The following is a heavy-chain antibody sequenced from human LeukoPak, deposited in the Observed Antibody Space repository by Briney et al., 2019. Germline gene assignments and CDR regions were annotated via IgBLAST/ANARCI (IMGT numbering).Heavy chain of an antibody. D-gene: IGHD2-15*01. CDR2: IYYSGST. V-gene: IGHV4-39*01. Sequence: SETLSLTCTVSGGSISSSSYYWGWIRQPPGKGLEWIGSIYYSGSTYYNPSLKSRVTISVDTSKNQFSLKLSSVTAADTAVYYCARIIDVVAAIPFDPWGQGTLVTVSP. CDR1: GGSISSSSYY. J-gene: IGHJ5*02. CDR3: ARIIDVVAAIPFDP.